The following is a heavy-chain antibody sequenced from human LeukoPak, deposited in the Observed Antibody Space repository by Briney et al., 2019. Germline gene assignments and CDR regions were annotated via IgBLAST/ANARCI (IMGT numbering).Heavy chain of an antibody. Sequence: GASVKVSCKASGYTSTGYYMHWVRQAPGQGLEWMVWINPNSGGTNYAQKFQGRVTMTRDTSTSTVYMELSSLRSEDTAVYYCARAALTSVTAYYYYYYMDVWGKGTTVTVSS. CDR1: GYTSTGYY. CDR2: INPNSGGT. CDR3: ARAALTSVTAYYYYYYMDV. D-gene: IGHD4-11*01. J-gene: IGHJ6*03. V-gene: IGHV1-2*02.